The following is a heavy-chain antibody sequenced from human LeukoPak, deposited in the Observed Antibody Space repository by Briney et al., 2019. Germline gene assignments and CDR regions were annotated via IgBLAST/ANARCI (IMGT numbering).Heavy chain of an antibody. V-gene: IGHV3-74*01. CDR3: ARGIAAPDY. Sequence: GGSLRLSCAASGFTFSGYWMHWVRQAPGKGLVWVSGMNSDGSSTSYADSVKGRFTISRDNAKNSLFLQMNSLRAEDTAVYYCARGIAAPDYWGQGTLVTVSS. CDR2: MNSDGSST. J-gene: IGHJ4*02. D-gene: IGHD6-13*01. CDR1: GFTFSGYW.